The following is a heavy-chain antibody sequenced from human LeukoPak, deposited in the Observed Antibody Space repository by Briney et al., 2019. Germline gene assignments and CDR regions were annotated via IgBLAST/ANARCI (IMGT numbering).Heavy chain of an antibody. V-gene: IGHV4-59*01. J-gene: IGHJ4*02. CDR3: AREGLVGATTPFDY. D-gene: IGHD1-26*01. Sequence: PPETLSLTRTVSGGSISSYYWSWIRQPPGKGLEWIGYIYYSGSTNYNPSLKSRVTISVDTSKNQFSLKLSSVTAADTAVYYCAREGLVGATTPFDYWGQGTLVTVSS. CDR2: IYYSGST. CDR1: GGSISSYY.